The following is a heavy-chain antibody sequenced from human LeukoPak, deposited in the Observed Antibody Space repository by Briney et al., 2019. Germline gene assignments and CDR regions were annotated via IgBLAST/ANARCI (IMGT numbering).Heavy chain of an antibody. D-gene: IGHD6-19*01. CDR1: GFTFSSYG. V-gene: IGHV3-48*02. J-gene: IGHJ4*02. CDR2: ISSSSSTI. CDR3: AKAKQWLDFYFDY. Sequence: GGSLRLSCAASGFTFSSYGMNWVRQAPGKGLEWVSYISSSSSTIYYADSVKGRFTISRDNAKNSLYLQMSSLRDEDTAVYYCAKAKQWLDFYFDYWGQGTLVTVSS.